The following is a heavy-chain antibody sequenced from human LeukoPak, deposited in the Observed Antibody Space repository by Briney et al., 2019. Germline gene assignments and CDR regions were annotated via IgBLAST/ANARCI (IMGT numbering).Heavy chain of an antibody. CDR2: ISPDGSNK. CDR3: AKRAIIARDY. V-gene: IGHV3-30*04. Sequence: GGSLRLSCAASGFIFSKYTMHWVRQAPGKGLEWVALISPDGSNKHYADSVRGRFTISRDNSKNTLYLQMNSLRAEDTAVYYCAKRAIIARDYWGQEPLVTVSS. CDR1: GFIFSKYT. J-gene: IGHJ4*02. D-gene: IGHD2/OR15-2a*01.